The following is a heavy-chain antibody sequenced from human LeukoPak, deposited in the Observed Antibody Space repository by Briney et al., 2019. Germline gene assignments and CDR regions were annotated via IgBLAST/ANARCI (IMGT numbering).Heavy chain of an antibody. CDR1: GFTFNSYA. V-gene: IGHV3-23*01. Sequence: GGSLRLSCAASGFTFNSYAMSWVRQAPGRGLEWVSGISISGGSTYYADSVKGRFTISRDNSKNTLFLQMNSLRAEDTAVYYCAKDSSNIMGARLDYWGQGTLVTVSS. CDR2: ISISGGST. J-gene: IGHJ4*02. D-gene: IGHD1-26*01. CDR3: AKDSSNIMGARLDY.